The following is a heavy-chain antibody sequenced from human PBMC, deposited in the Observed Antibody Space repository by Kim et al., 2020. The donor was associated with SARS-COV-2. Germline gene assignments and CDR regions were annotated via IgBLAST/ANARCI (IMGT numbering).Heavy chain of an antibody. CDR3: DRAPVPTFPFCDAFDV. CDR1: GFTFRGSA. CDR2: IRSDPTNYAT. D-gene: IGHD3-16*01. J-gene: IGHJ3*01. Sequence: GGSLRLSCAASGFTFRGSAMHWVRQAPGKGLEWVAGIRSDPTNYATAYAAPVQGTITSSRADSTHSLHMHRHNLKTADMSECSCDRAPVPTFPFCDAFDV. V-gene: IGHV3-73*01.